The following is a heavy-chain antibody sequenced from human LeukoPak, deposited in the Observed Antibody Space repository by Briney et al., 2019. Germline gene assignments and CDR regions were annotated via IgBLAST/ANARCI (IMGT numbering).Heavy chain of an antibody. J-gene: IGHJ4*02. Sequence: GGSLRLSCAASGFTFSTYSMNWVRQAPGKGLEWVSYINSSSSTIFYADSVKGRFTISRDNAKNSLYLQMNSLRAEDTAVYYCARDLGGSGSYTDYWGQGTLVTVSS. D-gene: IGHD3-10*01. CDR3: ARDLGGSGSYTDY. CDR1: GFTFSTYS. CDR2: INSSSSTI. V-gene: IGHV3-48*04.